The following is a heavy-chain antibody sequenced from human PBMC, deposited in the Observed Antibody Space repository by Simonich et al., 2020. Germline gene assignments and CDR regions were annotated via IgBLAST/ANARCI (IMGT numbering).Heavy chain of an antibody. CDR3: AKDIGERITMIVVVIDAFDI. J-gene: IGHJ3*02. CDR1: GFTFSSYA. V-gene: IGHV3-23*01. D-gene: IGHD3-22*01. Sequence: GGGLVQPGGSLRLSCAASGFTFSSYAMSWVRQAPGKGLEWVSAISGSVGSTYYEDSVEARFTSSRDNSKNTLYLQRNSMRAEDTAVEYCAKDIGERITMIVVVIDAFDIWGQGTMVTVSS. CDR2: ISGSVGST.